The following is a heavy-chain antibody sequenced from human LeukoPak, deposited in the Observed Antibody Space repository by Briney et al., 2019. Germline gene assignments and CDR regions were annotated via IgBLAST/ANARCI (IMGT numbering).Heavy chain of an antibody. Sequence: ASVKVSCKPSGYTFSSYGVTWVRQAPGQGLEWMGWITAYNGNTKYAQKLQGRVTMTTVTSTSTAYMELRSLRSDDTAVYYCARDSDCSGGSCHFDYWGQGTLVTVSS. J-gene: IGHJ4*02. CDR3: ARDSDCSGGSCHFDY. CDR1: GYTFSSYG. CDR2: ITAYNGNT. V-gene: IGHV1-18*01. D-gene: IGHD2-15*01.